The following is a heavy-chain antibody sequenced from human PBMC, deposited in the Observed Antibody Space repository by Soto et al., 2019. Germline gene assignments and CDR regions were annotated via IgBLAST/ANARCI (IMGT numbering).Heavy chain of an antibody. V-gene: IGHV3-23*01. D-gene: IGHD3-10*01. Sequence: GGSLRLSCAASGFTFSSYAMSWVRQAPGKGLEWVSAISGSGGSTYYADSVKGRFTISRDNSKNTLYLQMNSPRAEDTAVYYCTGSTNYYYMDVWGKGTTVTVSS. CDR2: ISGSGGST. J-gene: IGHJ6*03. CDR1: GFTFSSYA. CDR3: TGSTNYYYMDV.